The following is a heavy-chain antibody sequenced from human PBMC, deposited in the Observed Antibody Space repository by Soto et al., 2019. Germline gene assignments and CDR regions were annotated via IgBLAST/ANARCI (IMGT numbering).Heavy chain of an antibody. CDR2: INPSGGST. CDR3: ARDGADILGWSNFGY. D-gene: IGHD3-9*01. Sequence: ASVKVSCKASGYTFTSYYMHWVRQAPGQGLEWMGIINPSGGSTSYAQKFQGRVTMTRDTSTSTVYMELSSLRSEDTAVYYCARDGADILGWSNFGYWGQGTLVTVSS. CDR1: GYTFTSYY. J-gene: IGHJ4*02. V-gene: IGHV1-46*03.